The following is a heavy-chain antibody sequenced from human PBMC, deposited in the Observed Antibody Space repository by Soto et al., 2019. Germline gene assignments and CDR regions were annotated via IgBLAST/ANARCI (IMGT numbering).Heavy chain of an antibody. CDR2: IYYSGST. V-gene: IGHV4-30-4*01. CDR3: ARETYYSGSGSLFFDY. CDR1: GGSISSSDYY. Sequence: QVQLQESGPGLVKPSQTLSLTCTVSGGSISSSDYYWSWIRQSPGKGLEWMGYIYYSGSTHYNPSLKSRVTISLATNKQLFSLKVSSVTAAVTAVYFCARETYYSGSGSLFFDYWGHGSLVTVSS. D-gene: IGHD3-10*01. J-gene: IGHJ4*01.